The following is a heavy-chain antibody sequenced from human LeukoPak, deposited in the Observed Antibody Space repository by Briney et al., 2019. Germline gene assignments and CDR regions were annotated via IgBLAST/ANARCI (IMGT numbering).Heavy chain of an antibody. Sequence: PGGSLRLSCAASGFTFSSYSMNWVRQAPGKGLEWVSSISSSSSYIYYADSVKGRFTISRDNAKNSLYLQMNSLRAEDTAVYYCARDASTSSRDYYYYYYMDVWGKGTTVTVSS. CDR1: GFTFSSYS. CDR2: ISSSSSYI. CDR3: ARDASTSSRDYYYYYYMDV. J-gene: IGHJ6*03. D-gene: IGHD4-11*01. V-gene: IGHV3-21*01.